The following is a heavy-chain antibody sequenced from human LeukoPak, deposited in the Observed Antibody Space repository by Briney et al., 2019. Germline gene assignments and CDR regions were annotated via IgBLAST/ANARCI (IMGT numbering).Heavy chain of an antibody. CDR2: IYYSGST. D-gene: IGHD6-13*01. CDR1: GGSISIYY. Sequence: PSEPLSLTCTLSGGSISIYYWSWIRQPPGKGLEWIGYIYYSGSTNYNPSLKSRVTISVDTSKNQFSLKLSSVTAADTAVYYCASLSPHLYSCSWSFFDYWGQGTLVTVSS. CDR3: ASLSPHLYSCSWSFFDY. J-gene: IGHJ4*02. V-gene: IGHV4-59*08.